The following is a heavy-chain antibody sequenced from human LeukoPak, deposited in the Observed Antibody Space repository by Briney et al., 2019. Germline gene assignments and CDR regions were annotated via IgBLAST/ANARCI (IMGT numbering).Heavy chain of an antibody. CDR1: GFIFSSYA. CDR2: ISCSGCT. CDR3: ARPIRYYNGLGSLGSKNPDDTFDI. Sequence: PGGSLRLSCAASGFIFSSYAMSGARDAPGKGVEGIGSISCSGCTYYNAPLKSRVTISIDTSKNHSSLKLSSVTAADTAVYYCARPIRYYNGLGSLGSKNPDDTFDIWGQGTMVTVSS. J-gene: IGHJ3*02. V-gene: IGHV4-39*07. D-gene: IGHD3-10*01.